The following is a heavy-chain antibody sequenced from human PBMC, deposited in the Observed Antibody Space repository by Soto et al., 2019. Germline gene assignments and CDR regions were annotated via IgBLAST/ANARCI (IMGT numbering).Heavy chain of an antibody. CDR3: ARGSPFGETRGYYGMDV. V-gene: IGHV3-33*01. J-gene: IGHJ6*02. Sequence: GGSLRLSCAASGFTFSSYGMHWVRQAPGKGLEWVAVIWYDGSNKYYADSVKGRFTISRDNSKNTLYLQMNSLRAEDTAVYYCARGSPFGETRGYYGMDVWGQGTTVTVSS. CDR2: IWYDGSNK. CDR1: GFTFSSYG. D-gene: IGHD3-10*01.